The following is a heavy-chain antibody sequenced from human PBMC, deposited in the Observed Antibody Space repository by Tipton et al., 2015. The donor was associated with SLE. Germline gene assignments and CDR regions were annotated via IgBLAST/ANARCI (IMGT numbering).Heavy chain of an antibody. J-gene: IGHJ3*02. CDR3: ARDLLALGIGAFDI. CDR2: IWYDGSNK. Sequence: SLRLSCAASGFTFSSYGMHWVRQAPGKGLEWVAVIWYDGSNKYYADSVKGRFTISGDNSKNTLYLQMNSLRAEDTAVYYCARDLLALGIGAFDIWGQGTMVTVSS. CDR1: GFTFSSYG. D-gene: IGHD7-27*01. V-gene: IGHV3-33*01.